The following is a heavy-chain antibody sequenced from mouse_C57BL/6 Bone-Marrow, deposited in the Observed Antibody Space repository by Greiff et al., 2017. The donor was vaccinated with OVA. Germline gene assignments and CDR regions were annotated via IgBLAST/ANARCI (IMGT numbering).Heavy chain of an antibody. CDR1: GFNIKDDY. V-gene: IGHV14-4*01. J-gene: IGHJ3*01. CDR2: IDPENGDT. Sequence: VQLQQSGAELVRPGASVKLSCTASGFNIKDDYMHWVKQRPEQGLEWIGWIDPENGDTEYASKFQGKATITADTSSNTAYLQLSSLTSEDTAVYYCTPFYSNFAWFAYWGQGTLVTVSA. D-gene: IGHD2-5*01. CDR3: TPFYSNFAWFAY.